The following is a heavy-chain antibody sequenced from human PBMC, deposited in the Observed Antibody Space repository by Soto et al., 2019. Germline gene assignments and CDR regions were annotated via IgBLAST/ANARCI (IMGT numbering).Heavy chain of an antibody. J-gene: IGHJ6*02. CDR2: IKSKTDGGTT. CDR1: GFTFSNAW. Sequence: GGSLRRSCAASGFTFSNAWMSWVRQAPGKGLEWVGRIKSKTDGGTTDYAAPVKGRFTISRDDSKNTLYLQMNSLKTEDTAVYYCNTGIILISCGGDCYLTYGMDAWGQGTKVTV. V-gene: IGHV3-15*01. D-gene: IGHD2-21*02. CDR3: NTGIILISCGGDCYLTYGMDA.